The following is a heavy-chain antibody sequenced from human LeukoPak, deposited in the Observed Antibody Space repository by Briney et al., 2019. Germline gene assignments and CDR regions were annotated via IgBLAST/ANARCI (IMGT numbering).Heavy chain of an antibody. V-gene: IGHV1-18*01. CDR3: ARNDWYVGNWFDP. Sequence: ASVKVSCKASGYTFTNHGVSWARQAPGQGLEWMGWISAYNGYTNYAQNVQGRVTMTTDTSTSTAYMELRSLRSDDTAVYYCARNDWYVGNWFDPWGQGTLVSVSS. J-gene: IGHJ5*02. CDR1: GYTFTNHG. CDR2: ISAYNGYT. D-gene: IGHD3-9*01.